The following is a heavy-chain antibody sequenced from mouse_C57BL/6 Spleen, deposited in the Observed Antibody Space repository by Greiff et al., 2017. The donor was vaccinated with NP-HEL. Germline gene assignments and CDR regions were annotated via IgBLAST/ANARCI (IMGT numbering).Heavy chain of an antibody. V-gene: IGHV5-6*01. CDR3: ARHSSGYPFAY. J-gene: IGHJ3*01. CDR2: ISSGGSYT. D-gene: IGHD3-2*02. CDR1: GFTFSSYG. Sequence: EVQVVESGGDLVKPGGSLKLSCAASGFTFSSYGMSWVRQTPDKRLEWVATISSGGSYTYYPDSVKGRFTISRDNAKNTLYLQMSSLKSEDTAMYYCARHSSGYPFAYWGQGTLVTVSA.